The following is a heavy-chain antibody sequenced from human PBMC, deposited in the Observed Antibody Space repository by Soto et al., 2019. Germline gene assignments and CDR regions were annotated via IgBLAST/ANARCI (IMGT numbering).Heavy chain of an antibody. V-gene: IGHV4-30-4*01. CDR1: GESISSPHYY. Sequence: SKTLSLTCTVSGESISSPHYYCTGSLEPPGKGLEWVGYIYYTGNNFYNPALKSRVAMSVDPSTNQFSLKPASVTDADTAVYFCAREPKQNYDSSPWNGGFDSWGPGTLVTVSS. D-gene: IGHD3-22*01. J-gene: IGHJ4*02. CDR2: IYYTGNN. CDR3: AREPKQNYDSSPWNGGFDS.